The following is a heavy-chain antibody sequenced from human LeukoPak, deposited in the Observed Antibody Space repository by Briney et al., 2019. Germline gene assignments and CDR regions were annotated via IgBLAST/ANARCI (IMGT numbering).Heavy chain of an antibody. V-gene: IGHV4-39*07. CDR2: IYYSGST. D-gene: IGHD3-22*01. CDR3: ARDVRDSSGYYLRIFGY. J-gene: IGHJ4*02. CDR1: GGSISSSTYY. Sequence: SETLSLTCTVSGGSISSSTYYWGWIRQPPGKGLEWIGSIYYSGSTNYNPSRKSRVTISVDTSENQFSLRLSSVTAADTAVYYCARDVRDSSGYYLRIFGYWGQGTLVTVSS.